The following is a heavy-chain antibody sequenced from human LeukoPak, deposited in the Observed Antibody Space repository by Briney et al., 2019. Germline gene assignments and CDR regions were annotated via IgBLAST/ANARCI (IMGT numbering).Heavy chain of an antibody. V-gene: IGHV1-8*03. D-gene: IGHD3-22*01. CDR2: MNPNSGNT. J-gene: IGHJ4*02. CDR3: ARESGDYYDSSGYYFGY. Sequence: ASVKVSCKASGYTFTSYDINWVRQATGQGLEWMGWMNPNSGNTGYAQKFQGRVTITRNTSISTAYMELSSLRSEDTAVYYCARESGDYYDSSGYYFGYWGQGTLVTVSS. CDR1: GYTFTSYD.